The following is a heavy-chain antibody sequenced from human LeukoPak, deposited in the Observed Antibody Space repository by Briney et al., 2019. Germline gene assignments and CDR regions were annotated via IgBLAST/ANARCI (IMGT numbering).Heavy chain of an antibody. CDR3: ARGMLPTYYDFWSGYYHWFDP. Sequence: SETLSLTCTVSGGSISSYYWSWIRQPPGKGLEWIGYIYYSGSTNYNPSLKSRVTISVDTSKNQFSLKLSSVTAADTAVYYCARGMLPTYYDFWSGYYHWFDPWGQGTLVTVSS. J-gene: IGHJ5*02. CDR1: GGSISSYY. V-gene: IGHV4-59*08. CDR2: IYYSGST. D-gene: IGHD3-3*01.